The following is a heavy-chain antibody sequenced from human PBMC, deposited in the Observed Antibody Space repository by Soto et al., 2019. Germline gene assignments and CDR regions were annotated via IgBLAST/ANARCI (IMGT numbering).Heavy chain of an antibody. D-gene: IGHD4-17*01. CDR3: ARTRRDYGDENWFDP. CDR1: GYTFTSDG. CDR2: ISAYNGNT. J-gene: IGHJ5*02. V-gene: IGHV1-18*01. Sequence: ASVKVSCKASGYTFTSDGISWVRQAPGQGLEWMGWISAYNGNTNYAQKLQGRVTMTTDTSTSTAYMELRSLRSDDTAVYYCARTRRDYGDENWFDPCSQGTLVTGS.